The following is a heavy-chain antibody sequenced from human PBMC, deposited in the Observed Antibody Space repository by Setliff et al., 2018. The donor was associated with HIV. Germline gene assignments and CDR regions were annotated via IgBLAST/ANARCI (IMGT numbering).Heavy chain of an antibody. Sequence: PGGSLRLSCAASGITLSNYGMSWVRQAPGKGLEWLGRIKSKRDGGTIDYTAPVKGRFTISRDDSKNTLYLEMNNLRTEDTAVYYCTTDRFVWGQGTLVTVSS. D-gene: IGHD3-16*01. CDR1: GITLSNYG. V-gene: IGHV3-15*01. CDR3: TTDRFV. J-gene: IGHJ4*02. CDR2: IKSKRDGGTI.